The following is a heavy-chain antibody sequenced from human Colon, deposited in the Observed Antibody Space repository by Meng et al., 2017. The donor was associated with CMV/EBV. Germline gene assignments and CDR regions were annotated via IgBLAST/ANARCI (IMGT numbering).Heavy chain of an antibody. CDR2: VTSGGGTT. V-gene: IGHV3-23*03. Sequence: GESLKISCAASGFSFSSYAMNWVRQAPGKGLEWVSGVTSGGGTTFYAASVKGRFPFSRDNSRNTLFLKMKNLRAEDAAIYYCAKDLSGGGLGFDFWGQGTLVTVSS. D-gene: IGHD3-16*01. CDR3: AKDLSGGGLGFDF. CDR1: GFSFSSYA. J-gene: IGHJ4*02.